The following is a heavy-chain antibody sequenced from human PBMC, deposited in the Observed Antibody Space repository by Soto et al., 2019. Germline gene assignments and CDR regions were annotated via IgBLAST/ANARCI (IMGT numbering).Heavy chain of an antibody. CDR3: VRGTQTQKRFGYCSGGRCKGAVDFDH. CDR1: GGSMNSYY. Sequence: SETLSLTCTVSGGSMNSYYWSWIRQPPGKGLEWIGNIYDSGSTNYNPSLKSRVTISIDTPKNQFSLKLNSVTAADTAVYYCVRGTQTQKRFGYCSGGRCKGAVDFDHWGQGTLVTVSS. D-gene: IGHD2-15*01. J-gene: IGHJ4*02. V-gene: IGHV4-4*09. CDR2: IYDSGST.